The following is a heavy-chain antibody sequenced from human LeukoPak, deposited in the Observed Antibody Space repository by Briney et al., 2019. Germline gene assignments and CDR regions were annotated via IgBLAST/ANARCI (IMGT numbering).Heavy chain of an antibody. CDR1: GVSISSYY. J-gene: IGHJ3*02. CDR3: ARHAAAAVDAFDI. CDR2: IYYSGST. D-gene: IGHD6-13*01. V-gene: IGHV4-59*08. Sequence: KPSETLSLTCTVSGVSISSYYWSWIRQPPGKGLEGIGYIYYSGSTNYNPSLKSGVTISVDTSKNQFSLKLSSVTAADTAVYYCARHAAAAVDAFDIWGQGTMVTVSS.